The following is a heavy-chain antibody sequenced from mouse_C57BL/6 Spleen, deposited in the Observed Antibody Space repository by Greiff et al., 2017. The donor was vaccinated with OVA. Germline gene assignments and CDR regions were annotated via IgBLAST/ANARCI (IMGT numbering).Heavy chain of an antibody. CDR1: GYSITSGYY. Sequence: VQLQESGPGLVKPSQSLSLTCSVTGYSITSGYYWNWIRQFPGNKLEWMGYISYDGSNNYNPSLKNRISITRDTSKNQFFLKLNSVTTEDTATYYCAREGLYYDYDDYWGQGTTLTVSS. CDR2: ISYDGSN. J-gene: IGHJ2*01. CDR3: AREGLYYDYDDY. D-gene: IGHD2-4*01. V-gene: IGHV3-6*01.